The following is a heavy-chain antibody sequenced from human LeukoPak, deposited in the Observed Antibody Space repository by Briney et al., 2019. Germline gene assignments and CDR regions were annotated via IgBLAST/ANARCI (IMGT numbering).Heavy chain of an antibody. V-gene: IGHV4-38-2*01. D-gene: IGHD4-17*01. CDR2: MFHSGDT. CDR3: AKVGAYGDYARHDY. CDR1: GYSIRSGPY. J-gene: IGHJ4*02. Sequence: SETLSLTCDDSGYSIRSGPYWGWIRQPPGKGLEWIGCMFHSGDTYHNPSLKSRVTISADTSKNQFSLKLTSVTATDTAVYYCAKVGAYGDYARHDYWGQGTLVTVSS.